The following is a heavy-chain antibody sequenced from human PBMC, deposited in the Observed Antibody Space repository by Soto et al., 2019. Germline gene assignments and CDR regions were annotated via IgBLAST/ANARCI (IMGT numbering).Heavy chain of an antibody. CDR1: GGTFSSYA. Sequence: RASVKVSCKASGGTFSSYAFSWVRQAPGQGLEWMGGIIPIFGTANYAQDMQGRVTNTADNTTSAADMELSSRRTEDTAVYYGARGLKWELPTWGQGTLVTVSS. CDR3: ARGLKWELPT. D-gene: IGHD1-26*01. V-gene: IGHV1-69*06. CDR2: IIPIFGTA. J-gene: IGHJ4*02.